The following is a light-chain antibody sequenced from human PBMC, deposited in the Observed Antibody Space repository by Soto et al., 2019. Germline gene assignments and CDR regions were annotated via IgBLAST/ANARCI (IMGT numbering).Light chain of an antibody. CDR1: QSVLYSSNNKNY. J-gene: IGKJ2*01. CDR2: WAS. CDR3: QQYYSTPPT. V-gene: IGKV4-1*01. Sequence: IVMTQSPDSLPVSLGERATINCESSQSVLYSSNNKNYLAWYQQKPGQPPKLLIYWASTRESGVPDRFSGSGSGTDFTLTINSLQAEDVAVYYCQQYYSTPPTFGHGTKLEIK.